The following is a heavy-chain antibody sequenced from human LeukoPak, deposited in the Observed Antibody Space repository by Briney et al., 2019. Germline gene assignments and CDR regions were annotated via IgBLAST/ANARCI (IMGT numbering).Heavy chain of an antibody. CDR3: AKGNKYYDSNDYYFFSPLDS. CDR2: ISGSGRTT. D-gene: IGHD3-22*01. V-gene: IGHV3-23*01. CDR1: EFTFKNFA. Sequence: GGSLRLSCAASEFTFKNFAMTWVRQAPGKGLEWVSSISGSGRTTYYADSVKGRFTISRDNSKNTLSLQMSSLGAEDTAVYYCAKGNKYYDSNDYYFFSPLDSWGQGTLVTVSS. J-gene: IGHJ4*02.